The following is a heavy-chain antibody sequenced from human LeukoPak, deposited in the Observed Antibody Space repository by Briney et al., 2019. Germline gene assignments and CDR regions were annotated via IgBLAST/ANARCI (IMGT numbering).Heavy chain of an antibody. CDR1: GGSISSSNW. CDR3: AREDGSQNYYYYYYMDV. J-gene: IGHJ6*03. D-gene: IGHD5-24*01. Sequence: PSGTLSLTCAVSGGSISSSNWWSWVRQPPGKGLECVANIRQDRYEKYYVDSVKGRFTISRDNAKNSLYLEMNSLRVEDTAVYYCAREDGSQNYYYYYYMDVWGKGTTVTVSS. CDR2: IRQDRYEK. V-gene: IGHV3-7*01.